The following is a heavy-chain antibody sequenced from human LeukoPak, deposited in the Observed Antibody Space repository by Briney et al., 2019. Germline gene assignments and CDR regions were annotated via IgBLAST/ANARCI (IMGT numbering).Heavy chain of an antibody. CDR2: ISSSGRTI. Sequence: GGSLRLSCAASGFTFSDYYMSWIRQAPGKGLEWVSYISSSGRTIYYADSVKGRFTISRDNAKNSLYLQMNSLRAEDTAVYYCARATPKSSSWYVNYYYYMDVWGKGTTVTVSS. CDR1: GFTFSDYY. J-gene: IGHJ6*03. D-gene: IGHD6-13*01. V-gene: IGHV3-11*01. CDR3: ARATPKSSSWYVNYYYYMDV.